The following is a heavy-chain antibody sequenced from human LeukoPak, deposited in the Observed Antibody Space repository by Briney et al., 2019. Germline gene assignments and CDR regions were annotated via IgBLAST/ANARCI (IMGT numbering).Heavy chain of an antibody. Sequence: GASVKVSCKASGGTFSSYAISWVRQAPGQGLEWMGRIIPILGIANYAQKFQGRVTMTRDTSTSTVYMELSGLRSEDTAVYYCARDRGSSWYLVGDYWGQGTLVTVSS. CDR3: ARDRGSSWYLVGDY. V-gene: IGHV1-69*04. CDR1: GGTFSSYA. J-gene: IGHJ4*02. CDR2: IIPILGIA. D-gene: IGHD6-13*01.